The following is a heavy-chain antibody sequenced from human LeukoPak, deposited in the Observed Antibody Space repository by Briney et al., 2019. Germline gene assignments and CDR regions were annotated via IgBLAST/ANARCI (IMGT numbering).Heavy chain of an antibody. Sequence: GGSLRLSCAASGFTFSSYWMSWVRQAPGRGPEWVANIKHDGSEEYYVDSVRGRFSISRDNAKNSLYLQMINMRAEDTAVYYCVRGFFWFWGQGTQVTVSP. CDR3: VRGFFWF. D-gene: IGHD3-3*01. CDR2: IKHDGSEE. V-gene: IGHV3-7*01. CDR1: GFTFSSYW. J-gene: IGHJ4*02.